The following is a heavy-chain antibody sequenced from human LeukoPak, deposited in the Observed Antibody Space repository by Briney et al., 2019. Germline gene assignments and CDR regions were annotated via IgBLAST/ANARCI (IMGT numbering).Heavy chain of an antibody. D-gene: IGHD6-19*01. V-gene: IGHV4-59*01. CDR3: ARAGSSGWIFDY. CDR1: GGSISSYY. Sequence: PSETLSLTCTVSGGSISSYYWSWIRQPPGKGLEWIGYIYCSGSTNYNPSLKSRVTISVDTSKNQFSLKLSSVTAADTAVYYCARAGSSGWIFDYWGQGTLVTVSS. CDR2: IYCSGST. J-gene: IGHJ4*02.